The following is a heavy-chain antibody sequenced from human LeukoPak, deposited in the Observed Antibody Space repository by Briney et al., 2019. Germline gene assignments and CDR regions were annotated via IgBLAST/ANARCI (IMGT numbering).Heavy chain of an antibody. CDR1: GGSFSGYY. V-gene: IGHV4-59*01. D-gene: IGHD3-16*01. CDR3: ARDRLGGAVASWIPDY. J-gene: IGHJ4*02. Sequence: SETLSLTCAVYGGSFSGYYWSWIRQTPGKRLEWIGSVYHSGSTDYNPSLRSRVTISVDMSKNHFSLKVTSVTAADTAIYYCARDRLGGAVASWIPDYWGQGILVTVSS. CDR2: VYHSGST.